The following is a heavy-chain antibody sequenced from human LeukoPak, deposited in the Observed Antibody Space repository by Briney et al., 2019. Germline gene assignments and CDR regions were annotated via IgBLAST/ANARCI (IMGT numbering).Heavy chain of an antibody. CDR2: INPNSGGT. CDR1: GYTFTGYY. Sequence: GASVKVSCKASGYTFTGYYMHWVRQAPGQGLEWMGWINPNSGGTNYAQKFQGRVTMTRDTSISTAYMELSSLRSGDTAVYYCARGGHYYDSSAYGPHDFDYWGQGTLVTVSS. J-gene: IGHJ4*02. D-gene: IGHD3-22*01. V-gene: IGHV1-2*02. CDR3: ARGGHYYDSSAYGPHDFDY.